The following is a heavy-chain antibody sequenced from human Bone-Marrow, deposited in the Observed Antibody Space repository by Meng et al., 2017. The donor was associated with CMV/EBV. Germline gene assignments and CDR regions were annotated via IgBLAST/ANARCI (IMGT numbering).Heavy chain of an antibody. Sequence: GESLKISCAASGFTFSSHWMTWVRQAPGKGLEWVANINQDGSQKNYVDSVKGRFTISRDNAKNSLFLQMNSLRAEDTAVYYCARVAAAGRGMDVWGQGITVTVSS. CDR2: INQDGSQK. CDR3: ARVAAAGRGMDV. CDR1: GFTFSSHW. J-gene: IGHJ6*02. D-gene: IGHD6-13*01. V-gene: IGHV3-7*04.